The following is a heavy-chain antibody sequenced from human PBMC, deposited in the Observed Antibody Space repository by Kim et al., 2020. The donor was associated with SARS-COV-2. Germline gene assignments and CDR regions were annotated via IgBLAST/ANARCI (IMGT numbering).Heavy chain of an antibody. J-gene: IGHJ5*02. Sequence: AAPVKGRFTISRDDSKNTLYLQMNSLKTEDTAVYYCTTPLENYDSSGYIAWGQGTLVTVSS. V-gene: IGHV3-15*01. D-gene: IGHD3-22*01. CDR3: TTPLENYDSSGYIA.